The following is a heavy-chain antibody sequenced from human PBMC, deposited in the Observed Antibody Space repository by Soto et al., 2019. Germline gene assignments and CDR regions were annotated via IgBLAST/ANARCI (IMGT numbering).Heavy chain of an antibody. D-gene: IGHD6-13*01. CDR1: GFKFTIYG. CDR2: VWYDGSNK. J-gene: IGHJ6*02. V-gene: IGHV3-33*06. CDR3: AKDRSSSLDGMDV. Sequence: QPGGSLRLSCAASGFKFTIYGMHWVRQAPGKGLEWVAVVWYDGSNKYYADSVKGRFTISRDNSKNTLYLQVNSLRAEDTAVYYCAKDRSSSLDGMDVWGQGTTVTVSS.